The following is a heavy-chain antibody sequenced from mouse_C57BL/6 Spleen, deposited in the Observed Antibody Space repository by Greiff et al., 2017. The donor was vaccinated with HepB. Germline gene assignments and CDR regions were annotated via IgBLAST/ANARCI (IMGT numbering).Heavy chain of an antibody. CDR2: INPSSGYT. J-gene: IGHJ2*01. V-gene: IGHV1-4*01. CDR1: GYTFTSYT. CDR3: ARISREFDY. D-gene: IGHD1-1*01. Sequence: LQESGAELARPGASVKMSCKASGYTFTSYTMHWVKQRPGQGLEWIGYINPSSGYTKYNQKFKDKATLTADKSSSTAYMQLSSLTSEDSAVYYCARISREFDYWGQGTTLTVSS.